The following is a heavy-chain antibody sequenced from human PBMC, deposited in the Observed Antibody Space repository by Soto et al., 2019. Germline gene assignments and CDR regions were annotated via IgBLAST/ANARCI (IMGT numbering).Heavy chain of an antibody. CDR1: GYTFTSYD. CDR2: MNPNSGNT. J-gene: IGHJ6*02. D-gene: IGHD1-7*01. Sequence: ASVKVSCKASGYTFTSYDINWVRQATGQGLEWMGWMNPNSGNTGYAQKFQGRVTMTRNTSISTAYMELSSLRSEDTAVYYCARARTGTTYYYYGMDAWGQGTTVTVPS. CDR3: ARARTGTTYYYYGMDA. V-gene: IGHV1-8*01.